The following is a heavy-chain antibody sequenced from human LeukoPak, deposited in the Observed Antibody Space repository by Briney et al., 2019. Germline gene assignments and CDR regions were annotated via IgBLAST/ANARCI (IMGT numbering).Heavy chain of an antibody. Sequence: GGSLRLSCAASGITFNTYSMHWVRLAPGKGLEWVAAISYDGSNKYYADSVKGRFTVSRDNSKNTLYLQLNSLRAEDTAVYYCASQIAAAGTYLTPHYWGQGTLVTVSS. D-gene: IGHD6-13*01. CDR2: ISYDGSNK. V-gene: IGHV3-30*04. J-gene: IGHJ4*02. CDR3: ASQIAAAGTYLTPHY. CDR1: GITFNTYS.